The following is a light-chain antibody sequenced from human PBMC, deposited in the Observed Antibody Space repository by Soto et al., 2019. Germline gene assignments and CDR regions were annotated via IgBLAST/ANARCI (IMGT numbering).Light chain of an antibody. CDR3: QHYSSHPT. J-gene: IGKJ5*01. V-gene: IGKV1-8*01. CDR1: PGISSY. Sequence: AIRMTQSPSSLSASTGDRVTITFRATPGISSYLAWYPQTPGKAPKLLIYAASTLQSGVPSRFSGSGSGTDFTLTMSCLQSEDFATYYCQHYSSHPTFGQRTRLEIK. CDR2: AAS.